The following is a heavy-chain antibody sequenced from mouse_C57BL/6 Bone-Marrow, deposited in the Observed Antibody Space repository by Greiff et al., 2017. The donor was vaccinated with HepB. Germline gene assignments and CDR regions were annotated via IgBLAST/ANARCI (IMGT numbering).Heavy chain of an antibody. CDR1: GFNIKDDY. D-gene: IGHD1-1*01. V-gene: IGHV14-4*01. J-gene: IGHJ3*01. CDR2: IDPENGDT. CDR3: TTGSSLAWCAY. Sequence: VQLQQSGAELVRPGASVKLSCTASGFNIKDDYMHWVKQRPEQGLEWIGWIDPENGDTEYASKFQGKATITADTSANTAYLQLSSLTSEDTAVYYCTTGSSLAWCAYGGQGTRVTVSA.